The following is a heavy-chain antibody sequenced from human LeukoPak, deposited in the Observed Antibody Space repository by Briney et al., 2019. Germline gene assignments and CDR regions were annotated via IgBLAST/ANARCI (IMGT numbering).Heavy chain of an antibody. Sequence: SETLSLTCAVYGGSFSGYYWSWIRQPPGKGLEWIGSIYYSGSTYYNPSLKSRVTISVDTSKNQFSLKLSSVTAADTAVYYCARQDGDYVYYYMDVWGKGTTVTISS. D-gene: IGHD4-17*01. V-gene: IGHV4-34*01. CDR1: GGSFSGYY. CDR2: IYYSGST. J-gene: IGHJ6*03. CDR3: ARQDGDYVYYYMDV.